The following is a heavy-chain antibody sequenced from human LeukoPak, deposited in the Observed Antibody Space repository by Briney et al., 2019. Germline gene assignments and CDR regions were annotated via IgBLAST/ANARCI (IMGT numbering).Heavy chain of an antibody. D-gene: IGHD2-15*01. V-gene: IGHV4-30-4*08. J-gene: IGHJ5*02. CDR2: IYYSGST. CDR1: GGSISSGDYY. Sequence: SQTLSLTCTVSGGSISSGDYYWSWTRQPPGKGLEWIGYIYYSGSTYYNPSLKSRVTISVDTSKNQFSLKLSSVTAADTAVYYCARDRIVVVVAASILYGFDPWGQGTLVTVSS. CDR3: ARDRIVVVVAASILYGFDP.